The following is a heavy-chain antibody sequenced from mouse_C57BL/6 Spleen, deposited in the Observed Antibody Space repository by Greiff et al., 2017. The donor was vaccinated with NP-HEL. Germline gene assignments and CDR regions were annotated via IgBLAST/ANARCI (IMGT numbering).Heavy chain of an antibody. Sequence: EVKLVESGGGLVKPGGSLKLSCAASGFTFSDYGMHWVRQAPEKGLEWVAYISSGSSTIYYADTVKGRFTISRGNAKNTLFLQMTSLRSEDTAMYYCAGYYGSSYYFDYWGQGTTLTVSS. CDR3: AGYYGSSYYFDY. CDR2: ISSGSSTI. D-gene: IGHD1-1*01. CDR1: GFTFSDYG. J-gene: IGHJ2*01. V-gene: IGHV5-17*01.